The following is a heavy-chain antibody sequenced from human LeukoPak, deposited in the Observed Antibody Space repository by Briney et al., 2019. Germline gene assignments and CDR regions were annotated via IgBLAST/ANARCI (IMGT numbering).Heavy chain of an antibody. J-gene: IGHJ6*03. CDR2: IYYSGST. CDR1: GGSISSSSYY. V-gene: IGHV4-39*07. D-gene: IGHD2-2*01. Sequence: PSETLSLTCTVTGGSISSSSYYWGWIRQPPGKGLEWIGSIYYSGSTYYNPSLKSRVTMSVDTSKNQFSLKLSSVTAADTAVYYCARDVKTCSSTSCYYMDVWGKGTTVTVSS. CDR3: ARDVKTCSSTSCYYMDV.